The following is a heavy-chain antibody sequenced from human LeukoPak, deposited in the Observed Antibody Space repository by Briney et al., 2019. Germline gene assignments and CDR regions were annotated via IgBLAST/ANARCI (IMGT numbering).Heavy chain of an antibody. Sequence: GGSLTLSCAVSGLNFKFYAMSWVRQAPGKGLEWVSGITGSGGSTYYADSVKGRFTISRDNSKNTLYLQINSLRAEDTAVYYCAKDHLPGIVVADRDYWGQGTLVTVSS. CDR2: ITGSGGST. J-gene: IGHJ4*02. V-gene: IGHV3-23*01. CDR3: AKDHLPGIVVADRDY. CDR1: GLNFKFYA. D-gene: IGHD6-19*01.